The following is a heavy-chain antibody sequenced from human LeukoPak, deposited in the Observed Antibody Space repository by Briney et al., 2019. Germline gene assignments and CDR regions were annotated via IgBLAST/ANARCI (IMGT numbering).Heavy chain of an antibody. CDR2: IYYSGST. D-gene: IGHD2-15*01. CDR3: ARDRGGSDFDY. V-gene: IGHV4-59*01. CDR1: GGSISSYY. J-gene: IGHJ4*02. Sequence: PSETLSLTCTVSGGSISSYYWSWIRQPPGKGLEWIGYIYYSGSTNYNPSLKSRVTISVDTSKNQFSLKLGSVTAADTAVYYCARDRGGSDFDYWGQGTLVTVSS.